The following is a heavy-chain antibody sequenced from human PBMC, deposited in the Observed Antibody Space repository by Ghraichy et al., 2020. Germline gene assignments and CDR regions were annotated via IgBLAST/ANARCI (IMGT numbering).Heavy chain of an antibody. Sequence: ASVKVSCKTSGYDFPDHYIHWVRQAPGQGLEWMGRMNPKTGGRTFAQRFEGRITVTRDRSISPAYMQLSSLRSDDTAVYYCAREDIDDTGYYCCWGQGTLVIVSS. CDR2: MNPKTGGR. V-gene: IGHV1-2*06. D-gene: IGHD3-10*01. CDR3: AREDIDDTGYYCC. CDR1: GYDFPDHY. J-gene: IGHJ4*02.